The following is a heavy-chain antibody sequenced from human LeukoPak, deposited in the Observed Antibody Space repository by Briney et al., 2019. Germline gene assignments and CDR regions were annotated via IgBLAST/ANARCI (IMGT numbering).Heavy chain of an antibody. CDR2: ITSSSSYI. Sequence: GGSLRHSCAASGFTFSSYSMSWVRQAPGKGLEWVSSITSSSSYIYYADSLKGRFTISRDNAQNSLYLQMDSLRAEDTAVYYCARDEVADYWGQGTLVSVSS. CDR1: GFTFSSYS. J-gene: IGHJ4*02. D-gene: IGHD2-15*01. CDR3: ARDEVADY. V-gene: IGHV3-21*01.